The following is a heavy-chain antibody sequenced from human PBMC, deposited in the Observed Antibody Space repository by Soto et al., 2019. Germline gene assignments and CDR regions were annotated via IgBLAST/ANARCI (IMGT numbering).Heavy chain of an antibody. CDR1: GGSIGRSRYY. CDR2: IYYSGST. CDR3: ARLVYDSSGYRPG. V-gene: IGHV4-39*01. Sequence: SETQSVTWTVAGGSIGRSRYYWGWIRPPPGKGLEWIGSIYYSGSTYYNPSLKSRVTISVDTSKNQFSLKLSSVTAADTAVYYCARLVYDSSGYRPGWGQGTLVTVSS. D-gene: IGHD3-22*01. J-gene: IGHJ4*02.